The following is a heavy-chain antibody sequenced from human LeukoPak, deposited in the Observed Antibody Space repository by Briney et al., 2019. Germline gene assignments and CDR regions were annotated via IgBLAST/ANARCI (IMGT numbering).Heavy chain of an antibody. CDR2: IYPGDSHT. CDR1: GCGFTNYW. D-gene: IGHD2-2*01. J-gene: IGHJ5*02. Sequence: GGSLQISCKGSGCGFTNYWIGWGRPMPGKGLEGMGIIYPGDSHTTYSPSFQGQVTFSADKSISPAYLQWSSLKASDTAMYYCARGGYQTWFDPWGQGTLVTVSS. V-gene: IGHV5-51*01. CDR3: ARGGYQTWFDP.